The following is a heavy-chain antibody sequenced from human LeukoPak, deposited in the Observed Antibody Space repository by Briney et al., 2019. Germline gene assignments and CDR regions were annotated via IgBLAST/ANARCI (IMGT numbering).Heavy chain of an antibody. V-gene: IGHV3-53*01. J-gene: IGHJ4*02. CDR1: GFTVITNY. D-gene: IGHD2-2*01. Sequence: GGSLRLSCAASGFTVITNYMSWVRQAPGKGLEWVSVLYPGGSTYYADSVKGRFTISRDNSKNTLYLQMNSLRAENTAVYYCAREYRSSRHTFDYWGQGTLVTVSS. CDR3: AREYRSSRHTFDY. CDR2: LYPGGST.